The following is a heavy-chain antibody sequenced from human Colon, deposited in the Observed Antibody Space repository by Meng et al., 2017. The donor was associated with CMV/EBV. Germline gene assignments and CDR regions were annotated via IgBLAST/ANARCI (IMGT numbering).Heavy chain of an antibody. CDR3: VRDSILEVGLTPAAFDM. CDR1: GFSFSRYE. V-gene: IGHV3-48*03. J-gene: IGHJ3*02. CDR2: MNDRGSNI. D-gene: IGHD1-26*01. Sequence: GGSLRLSCAASGFSFSRYEMNWVRQAPGKGLEWVAYMNDRGSNIRYADSVKGRFTISRDNARQSLYLQMNSLRAEDTAVYYCVRDSILEVGLTPAAFDMWGEGTMVTVSS.